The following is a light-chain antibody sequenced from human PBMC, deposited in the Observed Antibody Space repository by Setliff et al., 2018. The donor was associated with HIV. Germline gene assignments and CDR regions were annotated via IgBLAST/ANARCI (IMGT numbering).Light chain of an antibody. J-gene: IGLJ1*01. CDR3: WAYAGTYTYV. V-gene: IGLV2-23*01. Sequence: QSVLTQPASVSGSPGQSITISCTGTSDNFGSYNLVSWYQQHPGKAPKLMIYEGTKRPSGVSNRFSGSKSGNTASLTIAGLQADDEADYYCWAYAGTYTYVFGTGTKVTVL. CDR2: EGT. CDR1: SDNFGSYNL.